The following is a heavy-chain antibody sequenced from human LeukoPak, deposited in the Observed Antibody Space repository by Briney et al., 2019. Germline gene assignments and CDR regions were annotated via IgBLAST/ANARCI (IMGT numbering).Heavy chain of an antibody. CDR1: GGSISRTTYY. CDR2: IYYSGTT. CDR3: ARHFKHDYVDL. D-gene: IGHD4-17*01. V-gene: IGHV4-39*01. Sequence: SETLSLTCSVSGGSISRTTYYWGWIRQPPGKGLEWIGSIYYSGTTYSNSSLNTRVTISVDTSKNQASLSLNSVTAADTAVYYCARHFKHDYVDLRGQGTLVTVSS. J-gene: IGHJ4*01.